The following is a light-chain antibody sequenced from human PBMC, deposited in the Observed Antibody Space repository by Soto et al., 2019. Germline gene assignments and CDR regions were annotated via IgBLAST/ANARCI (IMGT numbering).Light chain of an antibody. V-gene: IGKV1-9*01. CDR1: QGISSN. CDR2: GAS. J-gene: IGKJ1*01. Sequence: QLTQSPSSLSASVGDRVTLTCRASQGISSNLAWYQQKPGRAPKLLIFGASTLQSGVPSRFSGSGSGTDFTLTISSLQPEDFATYFCQKLDAYPPWTFGQGTKVHI. CDR3: QKLDAYPPWT.